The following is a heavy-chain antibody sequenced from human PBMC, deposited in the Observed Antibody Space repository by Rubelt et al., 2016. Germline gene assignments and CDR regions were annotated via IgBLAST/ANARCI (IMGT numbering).Heavy chain of an antibody. CDR3: ARVWNYGEDY. J-gene: IGHJ4*02. Sequence: QVQLVQSGSELKKPGASVKVSCKASGYTFTSYAMNWVRQAPGQGLEWMGIINPSGGSTSSEKKFQCRVTMTRDTSTSTVYMELSSLRSEDTAVYYCARVWNYGEDYWGQGTLVTVSS. V-gene: IGHV1-46*01. D-gene: IGHD1-7*01. CDR2: INPSGGST. CDR1: GYTFTSYA.